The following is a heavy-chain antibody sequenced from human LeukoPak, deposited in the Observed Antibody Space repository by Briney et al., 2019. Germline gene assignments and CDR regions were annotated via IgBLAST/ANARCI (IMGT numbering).Heavy chain of an antibody. V-gene: IGHV4-59*01. Sequence: SETLSLTCTVSGGSISSYYWSWIRQPPGKGLEWIGYIYYSGSTNYNPSLKSRVTISVDTSKNEFSLKLSSVTAADTAVYYCAGSGGVDSASDYWGQGTLVTVSS. CDR2: IYYSGST. CDR3: AGSGGVDSASDY. J-gene: IGHJ4*02. D-gene: IGHD1-26*01. CDR1: GGSISSYY.